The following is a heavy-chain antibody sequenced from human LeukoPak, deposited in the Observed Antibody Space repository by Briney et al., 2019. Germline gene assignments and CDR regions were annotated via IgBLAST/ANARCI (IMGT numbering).Heavy chain of an antibody. J-gene: IGHJ6*04. Sequence: GGSLRLSCPASGFTFSSYEMNWVRQAPGKGLEWVSYISSSGSTIYYADSVKGRFTISRDNAKNSLYLQMNSLRAEDTAVYYCARVDVVPDAYGMDVWGKGTTVTVSS. CDR2: ISSSGSTI. D-gene: IGHD2-2*01. V-gene: IGHV3-48*03. CDR1: GFTFSSYE. CDR3: ARVDVVPDAYGMDV.